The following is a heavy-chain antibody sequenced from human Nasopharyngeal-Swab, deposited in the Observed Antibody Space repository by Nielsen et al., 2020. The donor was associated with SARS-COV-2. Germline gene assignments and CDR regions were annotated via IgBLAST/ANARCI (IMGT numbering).Heavy chain of an antibody. CDR2: IYSAGQT. J-gene: IGHJ4*02. V-gene: IGHV3-53*01. Sequence: GGSLRLSCAASGFTVSGNLMTWVRQAPGKELEWVSVIYSAGQTNYADSVKGRFTISRDNSKNTLYLQMNSLRAEDTAVYYCARGVGVDDFWSGRFDYWGQGTLVTVSS. D-gene: IGHD3-3*01. CDR3: ARGVGVDDFWSGRFDY. CDR1: GFTVSGNL.